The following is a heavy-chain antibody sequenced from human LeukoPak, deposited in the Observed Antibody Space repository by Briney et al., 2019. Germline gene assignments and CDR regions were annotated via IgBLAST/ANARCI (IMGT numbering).Heavy chain of an antibody. CDR3: ARVPQFNGLFDY. V-gene: IGHV4-61*01. CDR1: GGSVSSGSYY. J-gene: IGHJ4*02. Sequence: SETLSLTCTVSGGSVSSGSYYWSWIRQPPGKGLEWIGYIYYSGSTNYSPSLKSRVTISVDTSKNQFSLKLTSVTAADTAVYYCARVPQFNGLFDYWGQGTLVTVSS. D-gene: IGHD2-8*01. CDR2: IYYSGST.